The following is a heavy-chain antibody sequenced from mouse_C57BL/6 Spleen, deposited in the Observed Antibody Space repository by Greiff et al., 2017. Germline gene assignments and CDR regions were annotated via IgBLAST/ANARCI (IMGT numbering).Heavy chain of an antibody. CDR1: GFTFTDYY. Sequence: EVQLVESGGGLVQPGGSLSLSCAASGFTFTDYYMSWVRQPPGKALEWLGFIRNKANGYTTEYSASVKGRFTISRDNSQSILYLQMNALRAEDSATYYCARYTIYYGNYGYAMDYWGQGTSVTVSS. CDR3: ARYTIYYGNYGYAMDY. CDR2: IRNKANGYTT. V-gene: IGHV7-3*01. D-gene: IGHD2-1*01. J-gene: IGHJ4*01.